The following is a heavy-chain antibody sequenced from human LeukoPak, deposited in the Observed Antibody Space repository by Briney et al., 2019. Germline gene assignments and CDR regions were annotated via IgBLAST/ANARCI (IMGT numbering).Heavy chain of an antibody. V-gene: IGHV3-11*01. Sequence: GGSLRLSCAASGFTFSDYYMCWIRQAPGKGLEWVSYISSSGSTIYYADSVKGRFTISRDNAKNSLDLQMNSLRAEDTAVYYCARGVPAGYYYGMDVWGQGTTVTVSS. CDR3: ARGVPAGYYYGMDV. CDR1: GFTFSDYY. CDR2: ISSSGSTI. J-gene: IGHJ6*02.